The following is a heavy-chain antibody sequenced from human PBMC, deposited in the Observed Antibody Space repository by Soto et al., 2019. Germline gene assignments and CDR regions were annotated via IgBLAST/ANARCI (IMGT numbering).Heavy chain of an antibody. D-gene: IGHD3-9*01. J-gene: IGHJ5*02. CDR3: ASVIRVRIGYFDWAVSNCNWFDP. Sequence: QVQLVQSGAEVKKPGSSVKVSCKASGGTFSSYAITWVRQAPGQGLEWMGGIIPIFGSANYAQTFQGRVTITADESKNTTSMERSSLRSDDTAVYYCASVIRVRIGYFDWAVSNCNWFDPWGQGTLVTVSS. CDR1: GGTFSSYA. CDR2: IIPIFGSA. V-gene: IGHV1-69*01.